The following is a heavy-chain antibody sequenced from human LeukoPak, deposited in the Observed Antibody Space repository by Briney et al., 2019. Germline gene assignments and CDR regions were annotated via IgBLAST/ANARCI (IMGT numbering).Heavy chain of an antibody. CDR2: MNPNSGNT. D-gene: IGHD1-1*01. J-gene: IGHJ5*02. CDR3: ARMRANWRTTSSGWFDP. Sequence: GASVKVSCKASGYTFTSYDINWVRQATGQGLEWMGWMNPNSGNTGYAQKFQGRVTITRNTSISTAYMELSSLRSEDTAVYYCARMRANWRTTSSGWFDPWGQGTLVTVSS. V-gene: IGHV1-8*03. CDR1: GYTFTSYD.